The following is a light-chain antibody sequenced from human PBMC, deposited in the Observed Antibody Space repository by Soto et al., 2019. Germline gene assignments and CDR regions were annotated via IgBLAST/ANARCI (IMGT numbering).Light chain of an antibody. CDR1: RDIGND. V-gene: IGKV1-6*01. Sequence: AIQMTQSPSSLSASVGDRVTITCRASRDIGNDLGWYQQKPGKAPKHLIFAASNLQSGVPSRFSGGGSGTDFTLTISSLQADDFATYYCLQHYNFSWTFGQGTKLETK. CDR2: AAS. CDR3: LQHYNFSWT. J-gene: IGKJ1*01.